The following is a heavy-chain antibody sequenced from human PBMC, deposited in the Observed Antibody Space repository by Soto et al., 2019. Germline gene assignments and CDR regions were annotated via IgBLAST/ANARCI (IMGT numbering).Heavy chain of an antibody. CDR1: GGSISSGGYY. Sequence: SETLSLTCTVSGGSISSGGYYWSWIRQHPGKGLEWIGYIYYSGSTYYNPSLKSRVTISVDTSKNQFSLKLSSVTAADTAVYYCARDPTYYYDSSGYPSWGQGTLVTVSS. J-gene: IGHJ4*02. V-gene: IGHV4-31*03. CDR2: IYYSGST. D-gene: IGHD3-22*01. CDR3: ARDPTYYYDSSGYPS.